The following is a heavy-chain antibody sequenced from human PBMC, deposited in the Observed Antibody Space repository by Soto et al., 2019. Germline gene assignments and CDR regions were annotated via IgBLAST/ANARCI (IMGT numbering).Heavy chain of an antibody. V-gene: IGHV1-18*01. CDR3: ARGLADGAFDY. CDR1: GYTFTTFG. CDR2: ITANDGKR. Sequence: QVQMVQSGAEVKKTGASVRVSCKTSGYTFTTFGMNWVRQAPGQGLEWMGCITANDGKRNFAQKCQDRLPLTMDISTCTGYMQLSGLRSDDTAVYFCARGLADGAFDYWGRGTQVAVSP. J-gene: IGHJ4*02.